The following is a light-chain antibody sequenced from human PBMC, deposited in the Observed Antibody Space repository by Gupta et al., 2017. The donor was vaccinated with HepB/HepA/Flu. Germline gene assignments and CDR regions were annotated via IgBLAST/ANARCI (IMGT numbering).Light chain of an antibody. CDR3: CSYAGSILYV. CDR2: EVS. CDR1: SCDVGSYNL. V-gene: IGLV2-23*02. Sequence: QSALTQPASVSGSPGQSITISCTGTSCDVGSYNLVSWYQQHPGKAPKLMIYEVSKRPSGVSNRFSGSKSGITASLTISGLQAEDEADYYCCSYAGSILYVFGTGTKVTVL. J-gene: IGLJ1*01.